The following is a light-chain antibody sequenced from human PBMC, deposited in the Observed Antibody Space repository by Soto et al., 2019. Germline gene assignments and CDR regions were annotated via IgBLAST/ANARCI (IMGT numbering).Light chain of an antibody. CDR1: SSNIGAGYD. CDR3: QSYDSSLSGVV. V-gene: IGLV1-40*01. J-gene: IGLJ3*02. CDR2: DNS. Sequence: QSVLTQPPSVSGAPGQRVTISCTGSSSNIGAGYDVHWYQQLPGTAPKLLIYDNSNRPSGVPDQFSGSKSGTSASLAITGLQTEDEADYYCQSYDSSLSGVVFGGGTKVTVL.